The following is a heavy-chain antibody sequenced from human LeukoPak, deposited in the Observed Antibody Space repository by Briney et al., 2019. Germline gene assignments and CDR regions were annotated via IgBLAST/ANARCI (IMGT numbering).Heavy chain of an antibody. CDR2: IKQDGSEK. J-gene: IGHJ4*02. CDR3: ASERNYYGSGSYYNPADY. CDR1: GFTFSSYW. D-gene: IGHD3-10*01. Sequence: GGSLRLSCAASGFTFSSYWMSWVRQAPGKGLEWVANIKQDGSEKYYVDSVKGRFTISRDNAKNSLYLQMNSLRAEDTAVYYCASERNYYGSGSYYNPADYWGQGTLVTVSS. V-gene: IGHV3-7*01.